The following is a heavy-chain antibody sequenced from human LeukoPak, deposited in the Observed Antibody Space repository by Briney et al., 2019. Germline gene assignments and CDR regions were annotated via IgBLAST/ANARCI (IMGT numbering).Heavy chain of an antibody. Sequence: PGGSLRLSCAASGFTFSSFAMSWVRQAPGKGLEWVSGISSNSVPRTYYTDSVKGWFTISRDNSKDTLNLEMNSLRAEDTAVYYCARDLAPGGDYVFDYWGQGTLVTVSS. D-gene: IGHD2-21*02. V-gene: IGHV3-23*01. CDR2: ISSNSVPRT. CDR1: GFTFSSFA. J-gene: IGHJ4*02. CDR3: ARDLAPGGDYVFDY.